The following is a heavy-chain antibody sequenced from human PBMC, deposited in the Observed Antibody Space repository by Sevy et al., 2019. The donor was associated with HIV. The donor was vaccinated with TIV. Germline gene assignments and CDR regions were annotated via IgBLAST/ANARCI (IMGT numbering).Heavy chain of an antibody. J-gene: IGHJ6*02. Sequence: SETLSLTCTISGGSISSGDYYWSWIRQPPGKGLEWIGYIYYSGSTYYNPSLKSRVTISVDTSKNQFSLKLSSVTAADTAVYYCAREYSNHYYYGMDVWGQGTTVTVSS. CDR1: GGSISSGDYY. CDR3: AREYSNHYYYGMDV. D-gene: IGHD4-4*01. V-gene: IGHV4-30-4*01. CDR2: IYYSGST.